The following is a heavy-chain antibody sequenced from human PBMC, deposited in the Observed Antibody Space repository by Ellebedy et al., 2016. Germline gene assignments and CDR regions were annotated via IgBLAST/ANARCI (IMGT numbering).Heavy chain of an antibody. CDR3: ARDHGGWFGEILNYGMDF. V-gene: IGHV3-33*01. J-gene: IGHJ6*02. Sequence: GESLKISCAASGFTFSTYGMHWVRQAPGKGLEWVAVIWPDGSYEKYADSTKGRFTISRDNSKDTLYLQMNSLRAEDTAVYYCARDHGGWFGEILNYGMDFWGQGTTVTVSS. D-gene: IGHD3-10*01. CDR2: IWPDGSYE. CDR1: GFTFSTYG.